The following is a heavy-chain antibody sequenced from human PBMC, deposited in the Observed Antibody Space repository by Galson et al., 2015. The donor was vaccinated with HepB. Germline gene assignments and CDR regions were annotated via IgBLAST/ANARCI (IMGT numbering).Heavy chain of an antibody. D-gene: IGHD3-9*01. CDR1: GFTFSSYE. J-gene: IGHJ6*02. CDR2: ISSSGSTI. CDR3: ARPIWGPYYDILTGYSMDV. V-gene: IGHV3-48*03. Sequence: SLRLSCAASGFTFSSYEMNWVRQAPGKGLEWVSYISSSGSTIYYADSVKGRFTISRDNAKNSLYLQMNSLRAEDTAVYYCARPIWGPYYDILTGYSMDVWGQGTAVTVSS.